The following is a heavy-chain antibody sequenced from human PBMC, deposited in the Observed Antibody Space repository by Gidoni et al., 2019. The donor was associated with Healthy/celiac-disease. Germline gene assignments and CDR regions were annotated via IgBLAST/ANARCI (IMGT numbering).Heavy chain of an antibody. Sequence: VQPGRSLRLSCAASGFTFSSYGMHWVRQAPGKGLEWVAVISYDGSNKYYADAGKGRFTISRDNSKNTLYLQMNSLRAEDTAVYYCAKNLDYSNYLLELGGMDVWGQGTTVTVSS. CDR3: AKNLDYSNYLLELGGMDV. V-gene: IGHV3-30*18. J-gene: IGHJ6*02. D-gene: IGHD4-4*01. CDR2: ISYDGSNK. CDR1: GFTFSSYG.